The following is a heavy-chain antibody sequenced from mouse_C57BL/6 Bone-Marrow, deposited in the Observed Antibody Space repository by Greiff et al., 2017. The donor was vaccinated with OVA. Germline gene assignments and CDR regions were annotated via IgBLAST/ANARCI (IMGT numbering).Heavy chain of an antibody. V-gene: IGHV5-9-1*02. CDR1: GFTFSSYA. CDR2: ISRGGDYI. CDR3: TRLLDAMDY. D-gene: IGHD2-1*01. Sequence: MLVESGEGLVKPGGSLKLSCAASGFTFSSYAMSWVRQTPEKRLEWVAYISRGGDYIYYADTVKGRFTISRDNARNTLYLQMSSLKSEDTAMYYCTRLLDAMDYWGQGTSVTVSS. J-gene: IGHJ4*01.